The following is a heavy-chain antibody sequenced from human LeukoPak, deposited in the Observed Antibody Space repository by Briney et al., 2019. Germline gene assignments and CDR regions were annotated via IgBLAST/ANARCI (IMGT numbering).Heavy chain of an antibody. V-gene: IGHV5-51*01. Sequence: GESLKISCKGSGYSFTTFWIGWVRQMPGKGLEWVGILYPGDSDTRYSPSFQGQVTISADKSISTAYLQWNSLKASDTAMYYCARRTYCSGGSCYADYWGQGTLVTVSS. CDR2: LYPGDSDT. J-gene: IGHJ4*02. D-gene: IGHD2-15*01. CDR1: GYSFTTFW. CDR3: ARRTYCSGGSCYADY.